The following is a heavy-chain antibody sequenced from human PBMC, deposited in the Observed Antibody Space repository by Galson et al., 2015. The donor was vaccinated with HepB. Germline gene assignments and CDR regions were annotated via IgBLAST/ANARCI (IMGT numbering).Heavy chain of an antibody. CDR1: GFTVSSNY. CDR3: ARATLSLRIAVAGPVYGMDV. CDR2: IYSGGST. D-gene: IGHD6-19*01. Sequence: SLRLSCAASGFTVSSNYMSWVRQAPGKGLEWVSVIYSGGSTYYADPVKGRFTIYRDKSKNTLYLQMNSLRAEETAVFYCARATLSLRIAVAGPVYGMDVWGQGTTVTVSS. J-gene: IGHJ6*02. V-gene: IGHV3-66*01.